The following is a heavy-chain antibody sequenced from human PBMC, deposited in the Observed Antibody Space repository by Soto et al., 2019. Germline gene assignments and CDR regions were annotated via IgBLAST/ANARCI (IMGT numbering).Heavy chain of an antibody. V-gene: IGHV4-61*01. J-gene: IGHJ4*02. D-gene: IGHD3-22*01. Sequence: QVQLQESGPGLVKPSETLSLTCTVSGGSVSSGSYYWSWMRQPPGKGLEWIGYIYYSGSTNYNPSLKSRVTISVDTSKNQFSLKLSSVTAADTAVYYCARETYYYDSSGYHQYYFDYWGQGTLVTVSS. CDR3: ARETYYYDSSGYHQYYFDY. CDR1: GGSVSSGSYY. CDR2: IYYSGST.